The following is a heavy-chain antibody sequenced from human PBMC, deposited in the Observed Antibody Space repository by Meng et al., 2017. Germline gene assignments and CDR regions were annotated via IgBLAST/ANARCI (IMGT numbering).Heavy chain of an antibody. J-gene: IGHJ4*02. Sequence: SVKVSCKASGGTFISYSISWVRQAPGQGLEWMGGIIPIFGTANYAQKFQGRVTITTDESTSTAYMELSSLRSEDTAVYYCARAVYYYDSSGNIVYYFDYWGQGTLVTVSS. V-gene: IGHV1-69*05. CDR3: ARAVYYYDSSGNIVYYFDY. CDR2: IIPIFGTA. CDR1: GGTFISYS. D-gene: IGHD3-22*01.